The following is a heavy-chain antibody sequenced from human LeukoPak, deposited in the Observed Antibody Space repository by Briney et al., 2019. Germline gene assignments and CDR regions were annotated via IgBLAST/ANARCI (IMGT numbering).Heavy chain of an antibody. CDR2: INSRSSTI. J-gene: IGHJ4*02. CDR1: GFTVSGFTFNSYS. CDR3: TGSGARTEY. D-gene: IGHD1-26*01. Sequence: GGSLRLSCAASGFTVSGFTFNSYSMNWVRQAPGKGLEWVSYINSRSSTIYYTGSVKGRFTISRDNVKNVLYLQMNSLRDEDTAVYYCTGSGARTEYWGQGTLVTVSS. V-gene: IGHV3-48*02.